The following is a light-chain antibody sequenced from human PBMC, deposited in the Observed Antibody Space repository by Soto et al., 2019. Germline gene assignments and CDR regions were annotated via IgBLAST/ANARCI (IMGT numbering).Light chain of an antibody. J-gene: IGKJ3*01. CDR1: QGISNY. CDR3: QKYDWAPFT. V-gene: IGKV1-27*01. Sequence: DILMTQSPSSLSAYLGDRVTITCRASQGISNYLAWYQQKPGRPPKLLLFGASTLQSGVPARFSGSGSGTFFPLIINRLLPEDVATYYRQKYDWAPFTFGPGTKVDFK. CDR2: GAS.